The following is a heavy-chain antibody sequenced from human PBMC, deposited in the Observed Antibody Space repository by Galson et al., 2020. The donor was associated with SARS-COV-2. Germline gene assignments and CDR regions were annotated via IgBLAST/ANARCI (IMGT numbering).Heavy chain of an antibody. J-gene: IGHJ5*02. V-gene: IGHV4-34*01. CDR2: INHSGST. D-gene: IGHD6-13*01. CDR1: GGSFSGYY. Sequence: SETLSLTCAVYGGSFSGYYWSWIRQPPGKGLEWIGEINHSGSTNYNPSLKSRVTISVDTSKNQFSLKLSSVTAADTAVYYCARGRGSSSEYNWFDPWGQGTLVTVSS. CDR3: ARGRGSSSEYNWFDP.